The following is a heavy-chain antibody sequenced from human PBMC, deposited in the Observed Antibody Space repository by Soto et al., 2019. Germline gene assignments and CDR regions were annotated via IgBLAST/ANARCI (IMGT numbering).Heavy chain of an antibody. J-gene: IGHJ6*02. V-gene: IGHV1-46*01. CDR2: INPSGGST. CDR3: ARADYSNYAYYYYYGMDV. Sequence: QVQLVQSGAEVKKPVASVKVSCKASGYTFTSYYMHWVRQAPGQGLEWMGIINPSGGSTSYAQKFQGRVTMTRDTSTSKVYMELSSLRSEDTAVYYCARADYSNYAYYYYYGMDVCGQGTTVTVSS. D-gene: IGHD4-4*01. CDR1: GYTFTSYY.